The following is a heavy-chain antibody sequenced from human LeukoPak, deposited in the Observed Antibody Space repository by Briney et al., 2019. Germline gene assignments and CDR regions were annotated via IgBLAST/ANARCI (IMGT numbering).Heavy chain of an antibody. J-gene: IGHJ4*02. CDR1: GGSISSSSYY. Sequence: SETLSLTCTVSGGSISSSSYYWGWIRQPPGKGLEWIVYIYNTGRTSNNPSLKSRVTISVDTSKKHFSLRLSSVTAADTAVYYCARETPYGSGSYPFDYWGQGILVTVSS. CDR3: ARETPYGSGSYPFDY. V-gene: IGHV4-61*03. D-gene: IGHD3-10*01. CDR2: IYNTGRT.